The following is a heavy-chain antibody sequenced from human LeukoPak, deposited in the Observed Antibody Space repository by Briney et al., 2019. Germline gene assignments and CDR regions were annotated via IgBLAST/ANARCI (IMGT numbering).Heavy chain of an antibody. J-gene: IGHJ4*02. D-gene: IGHD1-26*01. V-gene: IGHV3-33*06. CDR2: IWYDGSYT. CDR3: AKPTSGDGSFLIDY. Sequence: PGRSLRLSCAASGFTFSSYGMHWVRQAPGKGLEWVAVIWYDGSYTYYAESVKGRFTISRDNSRNTLYLQMSSLRSEDTAVYYCAKPTSGDGSFLIDYWGQGTLVTVSS. CDR1: GFTFSSYG.